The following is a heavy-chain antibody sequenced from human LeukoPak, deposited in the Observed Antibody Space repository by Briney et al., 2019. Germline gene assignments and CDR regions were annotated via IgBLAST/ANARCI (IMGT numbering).Heavy chain of an antibody. V-gene: IGHV3-23*01. CDR1: GFTFSNYA. Sequence: GGCLRRACAASGFTFSNYAMCWVRPAPGRGLGWVSAITNSGTGTSSAGSVRGRFPISRDNSKNTLYLQIHSLRAEDTALYYCARREPTVTTPYQDYFDYWGQGTLVTVSS. J-gene: IGHJ4*02. D-gene: IGHD4-17*01. CDR2: ITNSGTGT. CDR3: ARREPTVTTPYQDYFDY.